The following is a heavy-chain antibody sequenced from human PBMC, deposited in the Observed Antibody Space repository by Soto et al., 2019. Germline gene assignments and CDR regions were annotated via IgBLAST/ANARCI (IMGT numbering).Heavy chain of an antibody. V-gene: IGHV4-39*01. J-gene: IGHJ4*02. CDR3: AKQSIAAAASVDY. D-gene: IGHD6-13*01. CDR1: GGSISSSSYY. CDR2: IYYSGST. Sequence: KASETLSLTCTVSGGSISSSSYYWGWIRQPPGKGLEWIGSIYYSGSTYYNPSLKSRVTISVDTSKNQFSLKLSSVTAADTAVYYCAKQSIAAAASVDYWRQGTLVTVSS.